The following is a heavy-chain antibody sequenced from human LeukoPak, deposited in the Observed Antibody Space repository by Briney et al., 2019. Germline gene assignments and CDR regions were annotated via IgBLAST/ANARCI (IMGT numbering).Heavy chain of an antibody. CDR2: VYYSGST. CDR3: AREPNYGSGSYLRFDP. D-gene: IGHD3-10*01. Sequence: SETLSLTCTVSDGSIISSSYYWGWIRQPPGKGLEWIGSVYYSGSTSYNPSLKSRVTISVATSKNQFSLRLGSVTAADTAMYYCAREPNYGSGSYLRFDPWGQGTLVTVSS. V-gene: IGHV4-39*07. CDR1: DGSIISSSYY. J-gene: IGHJ5*02.